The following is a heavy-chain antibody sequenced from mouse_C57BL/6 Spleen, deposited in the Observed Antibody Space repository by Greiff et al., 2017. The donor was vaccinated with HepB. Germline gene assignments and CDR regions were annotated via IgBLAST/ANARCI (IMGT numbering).Heavy chain of an antibody. CDR2: IRNKANNHAT. D-gene: IGHD1-1*01. V-gene: IGHV6-6*01. Sequence: EVKVEESGGGLVQPGGSMKLSCAASGFTFSDAWMDWVRQSPEKGLEWVAEIRNKANNHATYYAESVKGRFTISRDDSKSSVYLQMNSLRAEDTGIYYCTRDRYYGSSYVAFDYWGQGTTLTVSS. J-gene: IGHJ2*01. CDR3: TRDRYYGSSYVAFDY. CDR1: GFTFSDAW.